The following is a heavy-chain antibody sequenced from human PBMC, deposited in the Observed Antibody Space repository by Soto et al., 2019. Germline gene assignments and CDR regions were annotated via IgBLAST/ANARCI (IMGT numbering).Heavy chain of an antibody. J-gene: IGHJ6*03. CDR1: GGSISSSSYY. CDR2: IYYSGST. V-gene: IGHV4-39*01. CDR3: ARHGRISTVTRSYYYYYYMDV. Sequence: PSETLSLTCTVSGGSISSSSYYWGWIRQPPGKGLEWIGSIYYSGSTYYNPSLKSRVTISVDTSKNQFSLKLSSVTAADTAVYYCARHGRISTVTRSYYYYYYMDVWGKGTTVTVSS. D-gene: IGHD4-17*01.